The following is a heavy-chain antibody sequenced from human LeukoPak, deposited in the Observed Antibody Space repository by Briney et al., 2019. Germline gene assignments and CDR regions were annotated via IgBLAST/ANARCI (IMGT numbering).Heavy chain of an antibody. Sequence: GESLKISCKGSGYSFTSYWIGWVRQMPGKGLEGMGIIYPGDSDTRYSPSFQGQVTISADKSISTAYLQWSSLKASDIAMYYRARLRGMSTTNHFDYWGQGTLVTVSS. CDR1: GYSFTSYW. CDR3: ARLRGMSTTNHFDY. CDR2: IYPGDSDT. J-gene: IGHJ4*02. V-gene: IGHV5-51*01. D-gene: IGHD1-26*01.